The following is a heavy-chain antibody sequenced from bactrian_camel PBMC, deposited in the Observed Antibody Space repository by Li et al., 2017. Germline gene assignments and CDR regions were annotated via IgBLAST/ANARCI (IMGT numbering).Heavy chain of an antibody. CDR1: GSIYGDAR. V-gene: IGHV3S53*01. CDR3: ATEFGTAVAEN. D-gene: IGHD6*01. J-gene: IGHJ4*01. CDR2: IDSDGIA. Sequence: HVQLVESGGGLVQPGGSLVLSCGASGSIYGDARVGWLRQAPGREREGVAAIDSDGIASYADSVKGRFTVSRDNANNTVYLEMNSLQSADTGLYYCATEFGTAVAENWGRGTQVTVS.